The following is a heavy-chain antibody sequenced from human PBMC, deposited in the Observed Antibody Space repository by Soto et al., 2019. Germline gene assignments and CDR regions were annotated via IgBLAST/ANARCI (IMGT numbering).Heavy chain of an antibody. CDR2: VSTRGAIT. CDR1: GLNFNDYA. CDR3: ARGDRGGSGSPASYYYSGLDV. J-gene: IGHJ6*02. Sequence: EVQLLESGGDLVQPGGSLRLSCAASGLNFNDYAMPWVRQAPGKGLEWVSSVSTRGAITYYSDSVKGRFTISRDNSKNPLFLHMNSLGSEYTGLYYCARGDRGGSGSPASYYYSGLDVWGQGTTVTVSS. V-gene: IGHV3-23*01. D-gene: IGHD3-10*01.